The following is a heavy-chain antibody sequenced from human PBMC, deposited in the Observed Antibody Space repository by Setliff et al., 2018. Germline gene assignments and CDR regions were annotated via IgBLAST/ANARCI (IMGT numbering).Heavy chain of an antibody. CDR1: GYSISSGYY. V-gene: IGHV4-38-2*02. J-gene: IGHJ4*02. Sequence: SETLSLTCTVSGYSISSGYYWGWIRQPPGKGLEWIGSIYHSGSTYYNPSLKSRVTISVDTSKNQFSLKLSSVTAADTAVYYCARDPLRWGYSYGPSGYFDYWGQGTLVTVS. CDR2: IYHSGST. CDR3: ARDPLRWGYSYGPSGYFDY. D-gene: IGHD5-18*01.